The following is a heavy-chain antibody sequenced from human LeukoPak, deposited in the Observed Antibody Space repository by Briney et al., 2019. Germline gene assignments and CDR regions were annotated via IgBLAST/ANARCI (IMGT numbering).Heavy chain of an antibody. V-gene: IGHV3-43*01. CDR1: GFTFDDYT. CDR2: IGWDGYTT. Sequence: GGSLRLSCAASGFTFDDYTMHWVRQAPGKGLEWVSLIGWDGYTTYYADSVKGRFTISRDNSKNSLYLQMNSLTSEDTALYYCAKPKAAASSWYLDLWGRGTLVTVSS. D-gene: IGHD6-13*01. J-gene: IGHJ2*01. CDR3: AKPKAAASSWYLDL.